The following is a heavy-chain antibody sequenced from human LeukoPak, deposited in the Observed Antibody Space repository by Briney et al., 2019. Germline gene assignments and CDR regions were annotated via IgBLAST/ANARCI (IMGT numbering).Heavy chain of an antibody. CDR1: GGTFSSYA. D-gene: IGHD2-15*01. CDR2: VIPIFGTA. V-gene: IGHV1-69*05. CDR3: ARSPNPSGGTGYDWFDP. Sequence: SVKVSRKASGGTFSSYAISWVRQAPGQGLEWMGGVIPIFGTANYAQKFQGRVTITTDESTSTAYMELSSLRSEDTAVYYCARSPNPSGGTGYDWFDPWGQGTLVTVSS. J-gene: IGHJ5*02.